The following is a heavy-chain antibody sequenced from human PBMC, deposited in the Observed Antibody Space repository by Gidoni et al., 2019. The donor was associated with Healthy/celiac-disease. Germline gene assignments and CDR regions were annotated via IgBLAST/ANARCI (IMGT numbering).Heavy chain of an antibody. CDR3: ARDGGYSYGLHYGMDV. CDR1: GFTFSSYS. D-gene: IGHD5-18*01. CDR2: ISSSSSYI. V-gene: IGHV3-21*01. J-gene: IGHJ6*02. Sequence: EVQLVESGGGLVKPGGSLRLSCAASGFTFSSYSMNWVRQAPGKGLEWVSSISSSSSYIYYADSVKGRFTISRDNAKNSLYLQMNSLRAEDTAVYYCARDGGYSYGLHYGMDVWGQGTTVTVSS.